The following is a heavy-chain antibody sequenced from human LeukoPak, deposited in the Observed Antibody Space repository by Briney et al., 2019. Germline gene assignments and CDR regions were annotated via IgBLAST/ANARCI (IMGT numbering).Heavy chain of an antibody. CDR2: TSWNSGSI. V-gene: IGHV3-9*03. Sequence: GGSLRLSCAASGFTYDDYPMHWLRPAPGKGLEWCSGTSWNSGSIGYADYVKGRFTISRDNAKISLYLQMNSLRAEDMALYDSAKDSGYYFNYAFDIWGQGTMVTVSS. J-gene: IGHJ3*02. CDR1: GFTYDDYP. D-gene: IGHD3-22*01. CDR3: AKDSGYYFNYAFDI.